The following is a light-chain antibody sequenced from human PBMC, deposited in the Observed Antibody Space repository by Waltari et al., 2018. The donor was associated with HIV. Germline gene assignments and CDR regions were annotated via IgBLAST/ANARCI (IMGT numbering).Light chain of an antibody. CDR3: QHRHNWPPLT. V-gene: IGKV3-11*01. CDR2: EAS. Sequence: EIVLTQSPATLSLSPGDRATLSCRANQSVGVFLAWYQHKPGQPPRLRIHEASNRATGVPARFRGSGSGTDFTLTISSLEPEDFAVYYCQHRHNWPPLTFGGGTEVEIK. CDR1: QSVGVF. J-gene: IGKJ4*01.